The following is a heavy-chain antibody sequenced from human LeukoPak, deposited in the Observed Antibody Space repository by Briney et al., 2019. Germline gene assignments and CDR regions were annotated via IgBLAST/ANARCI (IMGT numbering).Heavy chain of an antibody. V-gene: IGHV4-34*01. Sequence: SETLSLTCTVSGGSISSYYWSWIRQPPGKGLEWIGEINHSGSTNYNPSLKSRVTISVDTSKNQFSLKLSSVTAADTAVYYCARRDIVVVPAAIYDYWGQGTLVTVSS. CDR3: ARRDIVVVPAAIYDY. D-gene: IGHD2-2*01. CDR1: GGSISSYY. CDR2: INHSGST. J-gene: IGHJ4*02.